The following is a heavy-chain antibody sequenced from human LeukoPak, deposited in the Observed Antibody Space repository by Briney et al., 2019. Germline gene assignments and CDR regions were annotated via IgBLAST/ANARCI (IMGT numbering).Heavy chain of an antibody. CDR3: ARYYPIAVAGLYYYYGLDV. D-gene: IGHD6-19*01. J-gene: IGHJ6*02. CDR2: IYHSGST. CDR1: GGSISSSNW. Sequence: SETLSLTCAVSGGSISSSNWWSWVRQPPGKGLEWIGEIYHSGSTNYNPSLKSRVTISVDKSKNQFSLKLSSLTAADTAVYYCARYYPIAVAGLYYYYGLDVWGQGTTVTVSS. V-gene: IGHV4-4*02.